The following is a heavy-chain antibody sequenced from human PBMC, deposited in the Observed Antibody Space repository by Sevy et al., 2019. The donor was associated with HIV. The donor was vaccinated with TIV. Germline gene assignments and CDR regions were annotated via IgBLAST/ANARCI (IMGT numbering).Heavy chain of an antibody. CDR2: INPIFDTA. CDR1: GGTFSDYA. V-gene: IGHV1-69*13. D-gene: IGHD6-6*01. Sequence: APVKVSCKTSGGTFSDYAFSWVRQAPGQGLEWMGSINPIFDTANYAQKFQGRVTITADESTSTVYMELSSLRSEDSAIFYCAGEEDASSSLHYYMDVWGKGTTVTVSS. J-gene: IGHJ6*03. CDR3: AGEEDASSSLHYYMDV.